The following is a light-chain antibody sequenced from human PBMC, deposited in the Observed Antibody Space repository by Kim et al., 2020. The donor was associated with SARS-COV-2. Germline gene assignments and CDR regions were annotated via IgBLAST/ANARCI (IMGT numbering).Light chain of an antibody. J-gene: IGKJ3*01. V-gene: IGKV1-33*01. CDR2: DAS. CDR1: QDISNY. Sequence: DIQMTQSPSSLSASVGDRVTITCQASQDISNYFNWYQQRPGKAPKLLIYDASNLETGVPSRFSGSGSGTDFILTINSLQPEDIATYYCQQYANLPFTFGQGTKVDIK. CDR3: QQYANLPFT.